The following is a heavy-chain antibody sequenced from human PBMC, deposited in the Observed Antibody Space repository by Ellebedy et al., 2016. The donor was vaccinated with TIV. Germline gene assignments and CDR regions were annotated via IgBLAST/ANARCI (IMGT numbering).Heavy chain of an antibody. J-gene: IGHJ4*02. Sequence: GESLKISXAASGLTLSIYWMSWVRQAPGKGPEWVANIKQDGSEKYYVDSVKGRFTISRDNAKNSLYLQMNSLRAEDTAVYYCARYIHVWGSYRYYFDYWGQGTLVTVSS. V-gene: IGHV3-7*01. CDR2: IKQDGSEK. CDR1: GLTLSIYW. D-gene: IGHD3-16*02. CDR3: ARYIHVWGSYRYYFDY.